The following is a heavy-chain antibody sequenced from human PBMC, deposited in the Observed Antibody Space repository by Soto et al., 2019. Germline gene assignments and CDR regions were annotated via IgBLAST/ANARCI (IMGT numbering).Heavy chain of an antibody. CDR1: GFTFSSYG. D-gene: IGHD5-12*01. CDR2: IWYDGSNK. CDR3: ARDQGYSGYDIGSCFDY. V-gene: IGHV3-33*01. J-gene: IGHJ4*02. Sequence: QVQLVESGGGVVRPGRSLRLSCVASGFTFSSYGMHWVRQAPGKGLEWVAVIWYDGSNKYYADSVKGRFTISRDNSKNTLYLQMNSLRAEDTAVYYCARDQGYSGYDIGSCFDYWGQGTLVTVSS.